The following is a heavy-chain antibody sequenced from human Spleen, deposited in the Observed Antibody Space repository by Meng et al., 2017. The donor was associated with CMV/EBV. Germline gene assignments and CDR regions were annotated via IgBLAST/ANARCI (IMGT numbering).Heavy chain of an antibody. CDR2: ISSSSSYI. Sequence: GGSLRLSCAASGFTFSSYSMNWVRQAPGKGLEWVSSISSSSSYIYYADSVKGRFTISRDNAKNSLYLQMNGLRAEDTAVYYCARLLEWFRFYYYGMDVWGQGTTVTVSS. CDR1: GFTFSSYS. CDR3: ARLLEWFRFYYYGMDV. V-gene: IGHV3-21*01. J-gene: IGHJ6*02. D-gene: IGHD3-3*01.